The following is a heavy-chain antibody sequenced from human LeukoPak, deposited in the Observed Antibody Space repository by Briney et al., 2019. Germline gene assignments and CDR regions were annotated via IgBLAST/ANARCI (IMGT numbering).Heavy chain of an antibody. CDR1: WDSVSSNSAA. Sequence: SQALSLTCAISWDSVSSNSAAWNWTKQSPSRGLEWLGRTYHRSKWYNYYAVSVKSRITISPDTSKNQFSLQLNSVTPEDTAVYYCARGLREYSSSWRPFDYWGQGTLVSVSS. CDR3: ARGLREYSSSWRPFDY. J-gene: IGHJ4*02. D-gene: IGHD6-13*01. V-gene: IGHV6-1*01. CDR2: TYHRSKWYN.